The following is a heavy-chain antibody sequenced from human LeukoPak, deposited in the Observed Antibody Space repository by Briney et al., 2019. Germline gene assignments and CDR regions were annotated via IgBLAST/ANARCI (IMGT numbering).Heavy chain of an antibody. CDR2: IKQDGSEK. Sequence: GGSLRLSFAASGFTLSRYWMSWVRQAPGKGLEWVANIKQDGSEKYYVDSVKGRFTISRDNAKNSLYLQMNSVRAEDTAVYYCARDSGSPVTIFGVAAPDYYYCYYMDVWGIGTTVTVSS. J-gene: IGHJ6*03. V-gene: IGHV3-7*01. CDR1: GFTLSRYW. CDR3: ARDSGSPVTIFGVAAPDYYYCYYMDV. D-gene: IGHD3-3*01.